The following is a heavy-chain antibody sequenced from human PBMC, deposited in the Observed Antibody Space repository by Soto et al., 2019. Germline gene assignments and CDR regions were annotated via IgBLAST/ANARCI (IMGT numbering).Heavy chain of an antibody. V-gene: IGHV3-23*03. CDR1: GFTFSTYT. J-gene: IGHJ4*02. Sequence: EAPLLESGGQLVQPGWSLRLACAASGFTFSTYTMNWVRQAPGKGLEWVSGIFPGGSTYYANSVKCRFTISRDHSQSSVVLQMSILRDEDTAVYYCAKERQPYGMWTFDLWGQGTLVTVSS. D-gene: IGHD3-10*01. CDR3: AKERQPYGMWTFDL. CDR2: IFPGGST.